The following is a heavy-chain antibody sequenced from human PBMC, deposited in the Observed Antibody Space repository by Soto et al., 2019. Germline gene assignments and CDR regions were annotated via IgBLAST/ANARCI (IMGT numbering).Heavy chain of an antibody. V-gene: IGHV3-7*05. D-gene: IGHD1-1*01. Sequence: EVQLVESGGGLVQPGGSLRLSCAASGFTFSSYWMGWVRQAPGKGLEWVANINQDGSEKFYVDSVKGRFTISRDNAKNSLYLQMNSLRAEDTAVYYCGRRVPHYFDYWGQGTLVTVSS. CDR1: GFTFSSYW. CDR3: GRRVPHYFDY. J-gene: IGHJ4*02. CDR2: INQDGSEK.